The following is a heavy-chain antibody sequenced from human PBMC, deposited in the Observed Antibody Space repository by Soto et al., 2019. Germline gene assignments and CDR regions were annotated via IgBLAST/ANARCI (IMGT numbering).Heavy chain of an antibody. D-gene: IGHD4-17*01. J-gene: IGHJ5*02. CDR1: DSTFTGYT. Sequence: QVHLVQSETEVKEPGASVTVSRKTSDSTFTGYTINWVRQAPGQGLEWLGWISSLNGNTNYARKYQGRLTMTTNTSATTAYMELRSLRSDDTAVYFCARGTVTSGRWFGPWGQGTLVTVSS. CDR2: ISSLNGNT. CDR3: ARGTVTSGRWFGP. V-gene: IGHV1-18*04.